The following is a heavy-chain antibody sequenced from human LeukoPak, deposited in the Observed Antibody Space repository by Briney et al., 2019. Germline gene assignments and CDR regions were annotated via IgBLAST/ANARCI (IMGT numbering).Heavy chain of an antibody. CDR1: GFMFSDFSNYA. CDR3: ARVKGGIAAAGNYFDY. D-gene: IGHD6-13*01. CDR2: VSYDGGSK. Sequence: GKSLRLSCAASGFMFSDFSNYAMHWVRQGPGKGLEWVALVSYDGGSKYYADSVKGRITISRDNSKNTLHLQMNSLRTEDTAVYYCARVKGGIAAAGNYFDYWGQGTLVTVSS. J-gene: IGHJ4*02. V-gene: IGHV3-30-3*01.